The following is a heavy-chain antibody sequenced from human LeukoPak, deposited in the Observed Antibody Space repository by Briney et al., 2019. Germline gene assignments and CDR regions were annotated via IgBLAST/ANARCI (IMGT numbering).Heavy chain of an antibody. V-gene: IGHV3-11*01. CDR2: ISHSGNSI. D-gene: IGHD3-10*01. J-gene: IGHJ4*02. CDR3: ARGRLTRVRAVISDFDY. CDR1: GFTFSDYY. Sequence: KPGGSLRLSCAASGFTFSDYYMAWIRQAPGKGLEWISYISHSGNSIYYAASVRGRFTVSRDNAQNSLSLQMNSLRAEDTAVYYCARGRLTRVRAVISDFDYWGRGTLVSVSS.